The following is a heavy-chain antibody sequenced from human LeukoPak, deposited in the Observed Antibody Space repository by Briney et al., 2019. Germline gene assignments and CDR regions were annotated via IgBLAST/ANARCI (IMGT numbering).Heavy chain of an antibody. Sequence: GGSLRLSCATSGFSFTDYPMNWVRQAPGKGLELVSYISPSGTETNYADSVKGRFTMSRDNAKNSLYLEVNSLRGDDTAVYYCARAGSGWYADYWGQGTLVTVSS. V-gene: IGHV3-11*05. J-gene: IGHJ4*02. CDR2: ISPSGTET. D-gene: IGHD6-19*01. CDR1: GFSFTDYP. CDR3: ARAGSGWYADY.